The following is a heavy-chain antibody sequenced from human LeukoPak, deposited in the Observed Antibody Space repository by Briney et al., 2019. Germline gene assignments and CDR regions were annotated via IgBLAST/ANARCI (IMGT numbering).Heavy chain of an antibody. CDR1: GFTFSSFD. CDR2: ISSSGSII. V-gene: IGHV3-48*03. Sequence: PGGSLRLSCTASGFTFSSFDMNWVRPAPGKGLEWVSYISSSGSIIYYADSVKGRFTISRDNAKNSLYLQMHSLRAEDTAVYYCARPPALNYWGQGTLVTVSS. D-gene: IGHD3-9*01. J-gene: IGHJ4*02. CDR3: ARPPALNY.